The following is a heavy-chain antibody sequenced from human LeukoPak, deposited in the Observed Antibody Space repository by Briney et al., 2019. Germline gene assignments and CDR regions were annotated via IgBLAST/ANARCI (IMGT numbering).Heavy chain of an antibody. CDR2: IYYTETT. CDR1: NGSISSFY. D-gene: IGHD5-18*01. CDR3: ARGYGRYFDY. V-gene: IGHV4-59*01. J-gene: IGHJ4*02. Sequence: SETLSLTCTVSNGSISSFYWTWIRQPPGKGLEWIAYIYYTETTDYNPSLKSRVTISVDTSKNQFSLKLSSVTAADTAVYYCARGYGRYFDYWGQGTLVTVSS.